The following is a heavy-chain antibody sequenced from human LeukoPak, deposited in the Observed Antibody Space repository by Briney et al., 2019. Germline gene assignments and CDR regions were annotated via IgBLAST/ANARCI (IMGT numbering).Heavy chain of an antibody. CDR3: ARMRPELDY. J-gene: IGHJ4*02. Sequence: GGSLRLSCAVSGFTLSSYGIKWDRQAPGKGLEWISYISSSGGTIYYADSVKGRFNISRDNAKNSLYLQMNSLIADDTAVHYCARMRPELDYWGQGTLVTVSS. V-gene: IGHV3-48*03. CDR1: GFTLSSYG. CDR2: ISSSGGTI. D-gene: IGHD6-6*01.